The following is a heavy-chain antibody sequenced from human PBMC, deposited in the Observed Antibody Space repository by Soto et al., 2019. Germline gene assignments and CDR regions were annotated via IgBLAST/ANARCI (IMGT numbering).Heavy chain of an antibody. Sequence: GGSLRLSCAASGFTFSSYAMHWVRQAPGKGLEWVAVISYDGSNKYYADSVKGRFTISRDNSKNTLYLQMNSLRAEDTAVYYCARDGATAMVMSYFDYWGQGTLVTVSS. CDR2: ISYDGSNK. J-gene: IGHJ4*02. CDR1: GFTFSSYA. CDR3: ARDGATAMVMSYFDY. V-gene: IGHV3-30-3*01. D-gene: IGHD5-18*01.